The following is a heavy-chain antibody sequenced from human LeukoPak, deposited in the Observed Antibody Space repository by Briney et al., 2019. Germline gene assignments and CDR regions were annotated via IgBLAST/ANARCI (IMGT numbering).Heavy chain of an antibody. J-gene: IGHJ4*02. CDR2: ISYDGRNK. Sequence: GGSLRLSCAAAGFTFSTYNIRWVRQAPGKGLEWVEVISYDGRNKYFADSVKGRFTISRDNSKNTLYLQMNSLRAEDTAVYYCARDGGGYWPLGYWGQGTLVTVSS. D-gene: IGHD2-15*01. V-gene: IGHV3-30*03. CDR1: GFTFSTYN. CDR3: ARDGGGYWPLGY.